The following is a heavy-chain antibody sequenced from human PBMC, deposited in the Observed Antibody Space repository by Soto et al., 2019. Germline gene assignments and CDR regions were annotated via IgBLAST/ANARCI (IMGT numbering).Heavy chain of an antibody. D-gene: IGHD3-10*01. CDR2: INAGNGNT. CDR3: ASPSYGSGSYY. J-gene: IGHJ4*02. Sequence: QVQLVQSGAEVKKPGASVKVSCKASGYTFSSYALHWVRQAPGQRLEWMGWINAGNGNTKYSQKSQGRVTFTRDTSASTASMELSSLRSEDTAVYYCASPSYGSGSYYWGQGTLVTVSS. V-gene: IGHV1-3*01. CDR1: GYTFSSYA.